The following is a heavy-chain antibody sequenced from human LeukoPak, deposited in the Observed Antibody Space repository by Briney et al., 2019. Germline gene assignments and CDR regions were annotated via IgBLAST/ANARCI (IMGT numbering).Heavy chain of an antibody. CDR3: AKDTKPLAFLGEADS. CDR2: IDSSSTYI. J-gene: IGHJ5*01. D-gene: IGHD3-10*01. Sequence: PGGSLRLSCAASGFTFSTYSMNWVRQAPGKGLEWVSSIDSSSTYIYYADSVKGRFTISRDNAKNSLYLQMNSLRAEDTALYYCAKDTKPLAFLGEADSWGQGTLVTVSS. V-gene: IGHV3-21*04. CDR1: GFTFSTYS.